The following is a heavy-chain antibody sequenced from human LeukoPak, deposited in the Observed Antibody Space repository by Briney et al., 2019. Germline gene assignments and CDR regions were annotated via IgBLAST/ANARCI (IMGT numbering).Heavy chain of an antibody. Sequence: PGGSLRLLCAASGFPYSSYSMDWVRQAPGKGLEWVSYFSSSSSTIYYADSVKGRFTISRDNAKNSMYLQMNSLRAEDSTVYYCARVRLSGSYIDYWGQGTLVTVSS. J-gene: IGHJ4*02. V-gene: IGHV3-48*01. CDR3: ARVRLSGSYIDY. CDR1: GFPYSSYS. D-gene: IGHD1-26*01. CDR2: FSSSSSTI.